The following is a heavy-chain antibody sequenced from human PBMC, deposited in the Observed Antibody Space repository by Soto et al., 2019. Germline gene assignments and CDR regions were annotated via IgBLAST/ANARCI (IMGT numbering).Heavy chain of an antibody. J-gene: IGHJ4*02. D-gene: IGHD3-22*01. CDR2: IIPIFGTA. Sequence: ASVKVSCKASGYTFTSYGISWVRQAPGQGLEWMGGIIPIFGTANYAQKFQGRVTITADESTSTAYMELSSLRSEDTAVYYCARDGTHYYDSSGYLYYFDYWGQGTLVTVSS. CDR3: ARDGTHYYDSSGYLYYFDY. CDR1: GYTFTSYG. V-gene: IGHV1-69*13.